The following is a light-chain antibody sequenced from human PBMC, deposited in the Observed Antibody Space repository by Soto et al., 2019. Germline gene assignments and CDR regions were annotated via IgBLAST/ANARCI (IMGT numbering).Light chain of an antibody. CDR2: GAS. CDR1: QRVDNNF. V-gene: IGKV3-20*01. J-gene: IGKJ1*01. Sequence: LTQSPGTLSLSPGEGATLSCRTSQRVDNNFVAWYQQKPGQAPRLLIYGASTRATGSPDRFSGSGFGTDFTLTITRLEPEDFAVYYCQQYGSSLWTFGLGTKV. CDR3: QQYGSSLWT.